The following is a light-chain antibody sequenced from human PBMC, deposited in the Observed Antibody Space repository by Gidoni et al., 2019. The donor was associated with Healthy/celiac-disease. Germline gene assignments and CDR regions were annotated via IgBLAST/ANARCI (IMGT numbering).Light chain of an antibody. Sequence: IVMTQSPATLSVSPGERATLSCRASPIVSSNLAWYQQNPGQAPRLLIYGASTRATGIPARFSGSGSGTEFTLTISSLQSEYFAVYYCQQYNNWTTFGQGTKLEIK. CDR2: GAS. CDR1: PIVSSN. J-gene: IGKJ2*01. V-gene: IGKV3-15*01. CDR3: QQYNNWTT.